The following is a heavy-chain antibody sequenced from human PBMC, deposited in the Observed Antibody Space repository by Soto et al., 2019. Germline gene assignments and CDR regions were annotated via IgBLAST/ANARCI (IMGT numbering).Heavy chain of an antibody. V-gene: IGHV3-30-3*01. CDR1: GFTFSSYA. J-gene: IGHJ6*02. CDR3: ARERGYSYGYSKKGMDV. Sequence: QVQLVESGGGVVQPGRSLRLSCAASGFTFSSYAMHWVRQAPGKGLEWVAVISYDGSNPYYADSVKGRFTISRDNSKNTLYLQMNSLRAEDTAVYYCARERGYSYGYSKKGMDVWGQGTTVTVSS. D-gene: IGHD5-18*01. CDR2: ISYDGSNP.